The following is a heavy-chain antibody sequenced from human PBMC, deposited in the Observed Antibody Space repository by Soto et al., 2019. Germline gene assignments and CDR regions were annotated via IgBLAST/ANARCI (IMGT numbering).Heavy chain of an antibody. V-gene: IGHV1-3*01. Sequence: QVQLVQSGAEVRKPGASVKISCKASGYIFTSYAIHWLRQAPGQRLEWMGWINGGAGDTRYSVNFQSRVTFTRDTAATTAFMDLSSLISADTAIYYCARSPSRMAAETQLDPWGQGTLVSVSS. D-gene: IGHD6-6*01. J-gene: IGHJ5*02. CDR2: INGGAGDT. CDR1: GYIFTSYA. CDR3: ARSPSRMAAETQLDP.